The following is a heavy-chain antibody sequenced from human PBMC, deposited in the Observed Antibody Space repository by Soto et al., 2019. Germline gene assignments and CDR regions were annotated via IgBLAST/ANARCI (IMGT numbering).Heavy chain of an antibody. J-gene: IGHJ4*02. D-gene: IGHD6-13*01. CDR1: GFTFSNAW. CDR3: TSEDSSSWYFTY. Sequence: GGSLRLSCAASGFTFSNAWMNWVRQAPGKGLEWVGRIKSKTDGGTTDYAAPVKGRFTISRDDSKNTLYLQMNSLKTEDTAVYYCTSEDSSSWYFTYWGQGTLVTVSS. CDR2: IKSKTDGGTT. V-gene: IGHV3-15*07.